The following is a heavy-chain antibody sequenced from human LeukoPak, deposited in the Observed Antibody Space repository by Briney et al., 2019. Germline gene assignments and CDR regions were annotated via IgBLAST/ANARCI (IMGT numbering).Heavy chain of an antibody. D-gene: IGHD6-6*01. V-gene: IGHV4-59*08. J-gene: IGHJ4*02. CDR2: IYSSGST. CDR1: GGSISGYY. CDR3: ARHRYTSSSSYFDF. Sequence: SETLSLTCTVSGGSISGYYWPWIRHPPGKGLEWIGYIYSSGSTNYNPSLKSRVTISVDTSKNQFSLRLSPVTAADTAVYYCARHRYTSSSSYFDFWGQGTLVTVPS.